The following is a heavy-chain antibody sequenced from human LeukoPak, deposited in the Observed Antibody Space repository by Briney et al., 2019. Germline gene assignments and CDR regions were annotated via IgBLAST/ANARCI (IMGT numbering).Heavy chain of an antibody. CDR3: ASQSRYSSSWFVSY. V-gene: IGHV4-30-2*01. J-gene: IGHJ4*02. CDR1: GGSISSGGYY. CDR2: IYHSGST. Sequence: PSETLSLTCTVSGGSISSGGYYWSWIRQPPGKGLEWIGYIYHSGSTYYNPSLKSRVTISVDRSKNQFSLKLSSVTAADTAVYYCASQSRYSSSWFVSYWGQGTLVTVSS. D-gene: IGHD6-13*01.